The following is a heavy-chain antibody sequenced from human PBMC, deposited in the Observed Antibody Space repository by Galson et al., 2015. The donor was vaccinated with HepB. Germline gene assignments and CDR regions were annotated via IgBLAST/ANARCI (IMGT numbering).Heavy chain of an antibody. V-gene: IGHV1-69*04. CDR2: IIPILGIA. D-gene: IGHD6-13*01. Sequence: SVKVSCKASGGTFSRYAISWVRQAPGQGLEWMGRIIPILGIANYAQKFQGRVTITADKSTSTAYMELSSLRSEDTAVYYCARGAAAGIDAFDIWGQGTMVTVSS. J-gene: IGHJ3*02. CDR3: ARGAAAGIDAFDI. CDR1: GGTFSRYA.